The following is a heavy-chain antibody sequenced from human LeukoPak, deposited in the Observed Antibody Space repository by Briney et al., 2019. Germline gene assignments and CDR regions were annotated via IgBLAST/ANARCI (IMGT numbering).Heavy chain of an antibody. D-gene: IGHD6-13*01. CDR1: GGSISSYY. CDR3: ARSYIAASGRDAFDI. CDR2: IYYSGST. J-gene: IGHJ3*02. Sequence: SETLSLTCTVSGGSISSYYWSWIRQPPGKGLEWIGYIYYSGSTNYNPSLKSRVTISVDTSKNQFSLKLSSVTAADTAIYYCARSYIAASGRDAFDIWGQGTTVTVSS. V-gene: IGHV4-59*01.